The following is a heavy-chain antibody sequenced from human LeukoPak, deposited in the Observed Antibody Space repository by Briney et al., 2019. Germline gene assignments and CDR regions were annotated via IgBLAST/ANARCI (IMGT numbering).Heavy chain of an antibody. D-gene: IGHD3-10*01. CDR3: ARVVGGSGSSTYNWFDP. Sequence: PGGSLRLSCAASGFTVSSNYMSWVRQAPGKGLEWVSVIYSGGSTYYADSVKGRFTISRDNSKNTLYLQMNSLRAEDTAVYYCARVVGGSGSSTYNWFDPWGQGTLVTVSS. V-gene: IGHV3-53*01. J-gene: IGHJ5*02. CDR1: GFTVSSNY. CDR2: IYSGGST.